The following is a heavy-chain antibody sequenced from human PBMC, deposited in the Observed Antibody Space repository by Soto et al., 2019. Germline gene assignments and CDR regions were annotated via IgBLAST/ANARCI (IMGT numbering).Heavy chain of an antibody. V-gene: IGHV4-39*01. CDR2: IYYSGST. CDR1: GGSISSSSYY. CDR3: ARQGELLSRERYFDY. J-gene: IGHJ4*02. D-gene: IGHD1-26*01. Sequence: LSLTCTVSGGSISSSSYYWGWIRQPPGKGLEWIGSIYYSGSTYYNPSLKSRVTISVDTSKNQFSLKLSSVTAADTAVYYCARQGELLSRERYFDYWGQGTLVTVSS.